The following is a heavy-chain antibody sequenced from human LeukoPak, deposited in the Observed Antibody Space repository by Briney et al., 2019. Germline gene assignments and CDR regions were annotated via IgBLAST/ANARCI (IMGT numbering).Heavy chain of an antibody. J-gene: IGHJ6*03. CDR2: INTNTGNP. CDR1: GYTFTDYY. D-gene: IGHD7-27*01. V-gene: IGHV7-4-1*02. CDR3: ARPGVPLYYYYMDV. Sequence: GASVKVSCKASGYTFTDYYMHWVRQAPGQGLEWMGWINTNTGNPTYAQGFTGRFVFSLDTSVSTAYLQISSLKTEDTAVYYCARPGVPLYYYYMDVWGKGTTVTVSS.